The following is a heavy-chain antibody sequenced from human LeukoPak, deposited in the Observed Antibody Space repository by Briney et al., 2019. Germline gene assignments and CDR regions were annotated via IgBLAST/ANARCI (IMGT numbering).Heavy chain of an antibody. CDR2: IRYDGSNK. D-gene: IGHD2/OR15-2a*01. V-gene: IGHV3-30*02. CDR3: ARAMAGPAGEYYLDY. Sequence: GGSLRLSCAASGFTFSSYGMHWVRQAPGKGLEWVAFIRYDGSNKYYADSVNGRFTISRYNAWNSLNLQMNSLRAEDTAEYYCARAMAGPAGEYYLDYWGRGTLVTVSS. CDR1: GFTFSSYG. J-gene: IGHJ4*02.